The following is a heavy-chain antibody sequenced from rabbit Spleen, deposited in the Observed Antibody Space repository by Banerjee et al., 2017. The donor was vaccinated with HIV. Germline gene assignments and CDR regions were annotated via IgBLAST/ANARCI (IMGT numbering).Heavy chain of an antibody. Sequence: QEQLEESGGGLVKPGGTLTLTCKASGVSFSVSSYMCWVRQAPGKGLEWIACIEAGSSGFTYFASWAKGRFTISKTSSTTVTLQMTSLTAADTATYFCARDTSSSFSSYGMDLWGPGTLVTVS. D-gene: IGHD1-1*01. J-gene: IGHJ6*01. CDR2: IEAGSSGFT. CDR1: GVSFSVSSY. CDR3: ARDTSSSFSSYGMDL. V-gene: IGHV1S45*01.